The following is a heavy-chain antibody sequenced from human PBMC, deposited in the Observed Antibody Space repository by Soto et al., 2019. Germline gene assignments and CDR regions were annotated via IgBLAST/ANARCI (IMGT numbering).Heavy chain of an antibody. CDR2: IFWDDDK. CDR3: AHRLGSIFRGALYNWFDP. J-gene: IGHJ5*02. D-gene: IGHD3-10*01. V-gene: IGHV2-5*02. CDR1: GFSLTTSGVG. Sequence: QITLKESGPTLVKPTQTLTLTCTFSGFSLTTSGVGVGWIRQPPGKALELLALIFWDDDKRYSPSLESRLTITKDTSKNQVVLSMTHMDPVDTATYFCAHRLGSIFRGALYNWFDPWGQGSLVTVSP.